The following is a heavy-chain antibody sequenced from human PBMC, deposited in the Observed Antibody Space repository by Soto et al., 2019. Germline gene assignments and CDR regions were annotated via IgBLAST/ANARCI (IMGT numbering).Heavy chain of an antibody. CDR3: ARGPPCDY. CDR2: ISSIDNTI. CDR1: GFTFSSYE. V-gene: IGHV3-48*03. Sequence: PVGSLRLSCAASGFTFSSYEMNWVRQAPGKGLEWVSYISSIDNTIYYADSVKGRFTISRDNAKYSLYLQMNSLRADDSAVYYCARGPPCDYWGQGTLVTVSS. J-gene: IGHJ4*02.